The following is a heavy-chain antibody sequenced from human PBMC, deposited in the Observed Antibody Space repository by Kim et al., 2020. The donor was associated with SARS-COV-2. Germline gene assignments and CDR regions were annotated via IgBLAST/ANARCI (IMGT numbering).Heavy chain of an antibody. J-gene: IGHJ5*02. D-gene: IGHD4-4*01. V-gene: IGHV4-59*01. CDR3: ARDLREPTTGWFDP. Sequence: NPPLKSRVTRSVDTSKNQFSLKRSSVTAADTAVYYGARDLREPTTGWFDPWGQGTLVTVSS.